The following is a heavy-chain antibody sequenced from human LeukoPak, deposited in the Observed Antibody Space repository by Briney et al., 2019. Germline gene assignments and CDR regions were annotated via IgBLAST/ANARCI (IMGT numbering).Heavy chain of an antibody. J-gene: IGHJ6*02. CDR1: GYTFTSYY. V-gene: IGHV1-46*01. CDR2: INPSGGST. CDR3: ARGFVSAPHWDYYGMDV. Sequence: ASVKVSCKASGYTFTSYYMHWVRQAPGQGLEWMGIINPSGGSTSYAQKFQGRVTMTRDTSTSTVYMGLSSLRSEDTAVYYCARGFVSAPHWDYYGMDVWGQGTTVTVSS. D-gene: IGHD2/OR15-2a*01.